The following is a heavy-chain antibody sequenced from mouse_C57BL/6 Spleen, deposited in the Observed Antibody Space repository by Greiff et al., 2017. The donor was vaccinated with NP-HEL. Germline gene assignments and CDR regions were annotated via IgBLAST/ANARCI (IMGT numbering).Heavy chain of an antibody. CDR3: AVHYYGSSPYFDY. D-gene: IGHD1-1*01. CDR2: IDPEDGET. V-gene: IGHV14-2*01. J-gene: IGHJ2*01. CDR1: GFNIKDYY. Sequence: EVQGVESGAELVKPGASVKLSCTASGFNIKDYYMHWVKQRTEQGLEWIGRIDPEDGETKYAPKFQGKATITADTSSNTAYLQLSSLTSEDTAVYYCAVHYYGSSPYFDYWGQGTTLTVSS.